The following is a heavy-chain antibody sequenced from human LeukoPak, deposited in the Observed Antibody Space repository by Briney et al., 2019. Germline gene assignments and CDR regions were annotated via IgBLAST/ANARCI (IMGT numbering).Heavy chain of an antibody. V-gene: IGHV1-2*06. J-gene: IGHJ4*02. Sequence: GASVKVSCKASGYTFTGYDMHWVRQAPGQGLEWMGRINPNSGGTNYAQKFQGRVTMTRDTSISTAYMELRRLRSDDTAVYYCARADDGSYFAYWGQGTLVTVSS. CDR1: GYTFTGYD. CDR3: ARADDGSYFAY. D-gene: IGHD1-26*01. CDR2: INPNSGGT.